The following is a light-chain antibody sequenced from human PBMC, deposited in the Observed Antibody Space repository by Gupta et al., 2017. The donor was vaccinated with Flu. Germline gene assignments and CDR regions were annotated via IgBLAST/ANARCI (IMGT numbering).Light chain of an antibody. CDR1: SSDVGGYNY. CDR3: SSYTSSSTVI. Sequence: QSALTQPVSVSGSPGQSITISCTGTSSDVGGYNYVSWYQQHPGKAPKLMIYDVSKRPAGVSIRFSGSKSGNTASLTISGLQAEDEADYYCSSYTSSSTVIFGGGTKLTVL. V-gene: IGLV2-14*03. CDR2: DVS. J-gene: IGLJ2*01.